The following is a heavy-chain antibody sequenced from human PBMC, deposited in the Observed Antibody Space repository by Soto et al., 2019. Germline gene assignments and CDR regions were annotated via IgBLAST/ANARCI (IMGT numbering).Heavy chain of an antibody. CDR3: ARDSPEYYYDSSGYFSDGMDV. Sequence: GGSLRLSCAASGFTFSSYSMNWVRQAPGKGLEWVSSISSSSSYIYYADSVKGRFTISRDNAKNSLYLQMNSLRAEDTAVYYCARDSPEYYYDSSGYFSDGMDVWGQGTTVTVSS. J-gene: IGHJ6*02. CDR1: GFTFSSYS. D-gene: IGHD3-22*01. V-gene: IGHV3-21*01. CDR2: ISSSSSYI.